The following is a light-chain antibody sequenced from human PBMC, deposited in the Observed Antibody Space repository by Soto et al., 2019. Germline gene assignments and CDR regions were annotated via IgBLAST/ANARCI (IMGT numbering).Light chain of an antibody. CDR3: QQSYSILT. Sequence: DIQMTQSPSSLSASVGDRVTITCRASQSISDYLNWYQQKPGKAPELLIYAASTLQSGVPSRFSGSGSGTGFTLTISSLQPEDFATYFCQQSYSILTFGQGTKVEIK. CDR1: QSISDY. J-gene: IGKJ1*01. V-gene: IGKV1-39*01. CDR2: AAS.